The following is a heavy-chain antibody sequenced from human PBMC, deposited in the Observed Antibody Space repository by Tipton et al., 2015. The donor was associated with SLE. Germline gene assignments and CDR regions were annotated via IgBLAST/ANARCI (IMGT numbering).Heavy chain of an antibody. CDR1: GGTFTDYT. J-gene: IGHJ2*01. Sequence: QSGAEVKKAGSSVKVSCKASGGTFTDYTFCWLRQAPGQGFEWMGRIIPILATANYAQKFQGRVTITADRSTSTAYMELSSLTSEDTAIYYCARDGYSRGWAYWYLDLWGRGTLVTVSS. CDR2: IIPILATA. D-gene: IGHD6-19*01. CDR3: ARDGYSRGWAYWYLDL. V-gene: IGHV1-69*08.